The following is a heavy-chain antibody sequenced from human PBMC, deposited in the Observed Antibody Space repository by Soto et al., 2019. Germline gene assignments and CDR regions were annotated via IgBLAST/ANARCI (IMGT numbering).Heavy chain of an antibody. J-gene: IGHJ6*04. CDR2: IYSNGDT. V-gene: IGHV4-31*03. D-gene: IGHD6-6*01. CDR1: SDSMNSGGYY. Sequence: QVQLQESRPGLVKPSQTLSLTCSVSSDSMNSGGYYWSWIRQHPGKGLQWIGYIYSNGDTYYNPCRSSRVTLAVATSKNQSSLNLTAVTAADTDVYYCARRGGSSYCYYYYAMDVWDEGTTVSVSS. CDR3: ARRGGSSYCYYYYAMDV.